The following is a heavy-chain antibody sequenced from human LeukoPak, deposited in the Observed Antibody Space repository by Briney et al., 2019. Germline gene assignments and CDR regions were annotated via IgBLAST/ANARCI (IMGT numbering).Heavy chain of an antibody. Sequence: GGSLRLSCAASGFTFSDYYMSWIRQAPGKGLEWVSYISSSGSTIYYADSVKGRFTISRDNAKNPLYLQMNSLRAEDTAVYYCAASSGNDAFNIWGQGTMVTVSS. V-gene: IGHV3-11*01. D-gene: IGHD3-10*01. CDR2: ISSSGSTI. J-gene: IGHJ3*02. CDR1: GFTFSDYY. CDR3: AASSGNDAFNI.